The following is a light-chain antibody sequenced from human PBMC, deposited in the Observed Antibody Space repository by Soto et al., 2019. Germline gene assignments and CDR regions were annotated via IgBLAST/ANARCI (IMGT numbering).Light chain of an antibody. Sequence: EIVLTQSPGTLSLSPGERATLSCRASQSVSSTFLAWYQQKPGQAPRLLIFAASTRATGISERFSGSGSETDFTLTISRLEPEDFAVYYCHQYGSSPQTFGQGTKVEIK. CDR1: QSVSSTF. V-gene: IGKV3-20*01. CDR3: HQYGSSPQT. CDR2: AAS. J-gene: IGKJ1*01.